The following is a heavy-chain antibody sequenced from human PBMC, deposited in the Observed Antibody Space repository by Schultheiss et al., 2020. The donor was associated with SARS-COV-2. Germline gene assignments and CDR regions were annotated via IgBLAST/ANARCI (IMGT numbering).Heavy chain of an antibody. Sequence: SETLSLTCTVSGGSISSSSYYWGWIRQPPGKGLEWIGYIYYSGSTNYNPSLKSRVTISVDTSKNQFSLKLSSVTAADTAVYYCASHQDGYDSSSQFDYWGQGTLVTVSS. D-gene: IGHD3-22*01. CDR1: GGSISSSSYY. J-gene: IGHJ4*02. CDR2: IYYSGST. V-gene: IGHV4-61*05. CDR3: ASHQDGYDSSSQFDY.